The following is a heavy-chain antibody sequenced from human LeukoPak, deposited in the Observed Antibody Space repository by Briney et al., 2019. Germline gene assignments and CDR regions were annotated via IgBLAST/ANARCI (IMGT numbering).Heavy chain of an antibody. V-gene: IGHV1-18*01. Sequence: ASVNVSCKSSVYFFSSYAISWVRQAPAQGLEWMGWISSNNGNTNYAQKRQGRVTMTTDTSTSTAYMELRSLRSDDTAVYYCASVYFDFWGQGNLVTVSS. CDR1: VYFFSSYA. CDR3: ASVYFDF. J-gene: IGHJ4*02. CDR2: ISSNNGNT.